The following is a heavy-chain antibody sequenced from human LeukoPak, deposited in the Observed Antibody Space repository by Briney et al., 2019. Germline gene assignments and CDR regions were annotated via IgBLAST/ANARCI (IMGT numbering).Heavy chain of an antibody. J-gene: IGHJ6*03. CDR1: GGTFSSYA. V-gene: IGHV1-69*13. Sequence: ASVKVSCKASGGTFSSYAISWVRQAPGQGLEWMGGIIPIFGTANYAQKFQGRVTITADESTSTAYMELSSLRSDDTAVYYCARGRGWPSYYYYYYYMDVWGKGTTVTVSS. CDR2: IIPIFGTA. D-gene: IGHD6-19*01. CDR3: ARGRGWPSYYYYYYYMDV.